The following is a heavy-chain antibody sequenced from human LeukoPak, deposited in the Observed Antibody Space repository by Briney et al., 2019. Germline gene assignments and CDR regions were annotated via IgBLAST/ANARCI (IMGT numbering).Heavy chain of an antibody. Sequence: PSETLSLTCTVSGGSISSYYWSWIRQPPGKGLEWIGYIYYSGSTNCNPSLKSRVTISVDTSKNQFSLKLSSVTAADTAVYYCARGDYYDSSGYLDNAFDIWGQGTMVTVSS. CDR3: ARGDYYDSSGYLDNAFDI. CDR2: IYYSGST. D-gene: IGHD3-22*01. CDR1: GGSISSYY. V-gene: IGHV4-59*01. J-gene: IGHJ3*02.